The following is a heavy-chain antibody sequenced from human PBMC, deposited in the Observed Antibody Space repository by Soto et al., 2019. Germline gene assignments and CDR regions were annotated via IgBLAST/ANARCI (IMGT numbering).Heavy chain of an antibody. V-gene: IGHV3-15*07. CDR2: IKSKTDGGTT. J-gene: IGHJ4*02. D-gene: IGHD4-17*01. CDR3: TTDTGDYVPSTFDY. CDR1: SNAW. Sequence: SNAWMNWVRQAPGKGLEWVGRIKSKTDGGTTDYAAPVKGRFTISRDDSKNTLYLQMNSLKTEDTAVYYCTTDTGDYVPSTFDYWGQGTLVTVSS.